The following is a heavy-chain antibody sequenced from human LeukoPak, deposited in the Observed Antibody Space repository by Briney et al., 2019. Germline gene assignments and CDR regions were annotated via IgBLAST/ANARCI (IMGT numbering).Heavy chain of an antibody. J-gene: IGHJ6*02. Sequence: ASVKVSCKASGYTFTGYYMHWVRQAPGQGLEWMGWINPNSGGTNYAQKFQGRVTMTRDTSISTAYMELSRLRSDDTAVYYCPRDLSGYCSSTSCPPPNTYGMDVWGQGTTVTVSS. CDR1: GYTFTGYY. V-gene: IGHV1-2*02. CDR3: PRDLSGYCSSTSCPPPNTYGMDV. D-gene: IGHD2-2*01. CDR2: INPNSGGT.